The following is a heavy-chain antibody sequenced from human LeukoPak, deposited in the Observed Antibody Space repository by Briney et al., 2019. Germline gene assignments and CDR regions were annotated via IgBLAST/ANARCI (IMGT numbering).Heavy chain of an antibody. D-gene: IGHD3-22*01. V-gene: IGHV3-30*18. CDR2: ISYDGSDK. J-gene: IGHJ4*02. CDR3: AKDGLSGSAQRYYFDY. Sequence: GGSLRLSCAASGFTFSRYGMHWVRQAPGKGLEWVATISYDGSDKWYGDSVKGRFTISRDNSQNSLYLQMNSLRAEDTAVYYRAKDGLSGSAQRYYFDYWGQGTLVTVSS. CDR1: GFTFSRYG.